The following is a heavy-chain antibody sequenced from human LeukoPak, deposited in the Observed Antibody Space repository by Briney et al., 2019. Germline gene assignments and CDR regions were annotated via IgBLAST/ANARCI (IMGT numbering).Heavy chain of an antibody. CDR3: AKGDRDRSVDY. D-gene: IGHD3-10*01. J-gene: IGHJ4*02. CDR2: ISGIGGST. V-gene: IGHV3-23*01. Sequence: PGGSLRLSCAASGFTFSSYAMSWVRQAPGKGLQWVSAISGIGGSTYYADSVRGRFTISRDNSKNTLYLQMNSLRAEDTAVYYCAKGDRDRSVDYWGQGTLVTVSS. CDR1: GFTFSSYA.